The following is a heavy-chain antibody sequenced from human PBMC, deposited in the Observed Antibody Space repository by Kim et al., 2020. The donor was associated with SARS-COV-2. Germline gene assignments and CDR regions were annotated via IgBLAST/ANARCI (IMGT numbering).Heavy chain of an antibody. Sequence: SETLSLTCTVSGGSISSGSYYWSWIRQPAGKGLEWIGRIYTSGSTNYNPSLKSRVTISVDTSKNQFSLKLSSVTAADTAVYYCARALSSSQPGYYFDYWGQGTLVTVSS. J-gene: IGHJ4*02. CDR3: ARALSSSQPGYYFDY. CDR2: IYTSGST. D-gene: IGHD6-6*01. V-gene: IGHV4-61*02. CDR1: GGSISSGSYY.